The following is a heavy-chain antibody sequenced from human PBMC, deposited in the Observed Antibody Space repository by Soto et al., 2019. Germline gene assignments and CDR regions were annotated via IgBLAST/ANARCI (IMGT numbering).Heavy chain of an antibody. CDR3: ARAGDILTGYVFDD. V-gene: IGHV4-59*01. D-gene: IGHD3-9*01. J-gene: IGHJ4*02. CDR1: GGSISSYY. CDR2: IYYSGST. Sequence: SETLSLTCTVSGGSISSYYWSWIRQPPGKGLEWIGYIYYSGSTNYNPSLKSRVTISVDTSKNQFSLKLSSVTAADTAVYYCARAGDILTGYVFDDPGQGTRVTVSS.